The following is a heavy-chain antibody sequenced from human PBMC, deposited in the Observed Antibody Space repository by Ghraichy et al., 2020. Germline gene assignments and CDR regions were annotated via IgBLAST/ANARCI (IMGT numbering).Heavy chain of an antibody. Sequence: GGSLRLSCAASGFSFSSYGIYWVRQAPGKGLEWVAVKSYDGSNTYYADSVKGRFTVSRDNSKNTLYLQMNDLRAEDTALYYCAKGYYDKSAYYDTDFFDNWGQGIIVSVSS. V-gene: IGHV3-30*18. CDR2: KSYDGSNT. CDR3: AKGYYDKSAYYDTDFFDN. D-gene: IGHD3-22*01. CDR1: GFSFSSYG. J-gene: IGHJ3*02.